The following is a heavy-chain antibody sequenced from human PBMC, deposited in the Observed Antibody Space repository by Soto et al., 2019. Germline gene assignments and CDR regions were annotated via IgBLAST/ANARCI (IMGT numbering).Heavy chain of an antibody. Sequence: QVQLQESGPGLVKPSQTLSLTCTVSGGSISSGGYYWSWIRQHPGKGLEWIGYIYYSGSTYYNPSLKSRVTISVDTSKNQFSLKLSSVTAADTAVYYCARGIVVVVAAPAGSWFDPWGQGTLVTVSS. V-gene: IGHV4-31*03. CDR1: GGSISSGGYY. CDR3: ARGIVVVVAAPAGSWFDP. D-gene: IGHD2-15*01. J-gene: IGHJ5*02. CDR2: IYYSGST.